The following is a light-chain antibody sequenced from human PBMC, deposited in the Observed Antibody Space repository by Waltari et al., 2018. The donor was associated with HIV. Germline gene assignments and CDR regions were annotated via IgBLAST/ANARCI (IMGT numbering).Light chain of an antibody. Sequence: EIVMTQSPATLSVSPGGSATLACRASQSVSTNLAWYQQKPGQAPRLLIFGASTRAIGIPARFSGGGSGTEFTLTISSLQSEDFAVYYCQQYNNWPPLTFGGGTKVGIK. J-gene: IGKJ4*01. CDR1: QSVSTN. CDR2: GAS. V-gene: IGKV3-15*01. CDR3: QQYNNWPPLT.